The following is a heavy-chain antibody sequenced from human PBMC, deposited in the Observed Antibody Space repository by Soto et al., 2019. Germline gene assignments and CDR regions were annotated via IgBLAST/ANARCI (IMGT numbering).Heavy chain of an antibody. D-gene: IGHD3-9*01. CDR1: GGSINNYY. V-gene: IGHV4-59*01. Sequence: SETLSLTCSVSGGSINNYYWNWVRQTPGKGLEWIGYIYYTGSTHYNPSLKSRVTMSVDTSKNQFSLRLTTVTAADTAVYFCAREGILLLGAFDIWGQGTVVTVSS. J-gene: IGHJ3*02. CDR3: AREGILLLGAFDI. CDR2: IYYTGST.